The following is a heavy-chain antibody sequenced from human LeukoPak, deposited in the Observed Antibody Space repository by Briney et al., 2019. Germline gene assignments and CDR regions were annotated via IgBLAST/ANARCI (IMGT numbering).Heavy chain of an antibody. CDR1: GYSFTNYW. CDR2: IYPGDSDA. D-gene: IGHD3-22*01. Sequence: GESLKISCEGSGYSFTNYWIGWVRQMPGKGLEWMGVIYPGDSDARYSPSFQGQVTISADKSISTAYLQWGSLKASDTAMYYCARHTYDSSGYDLDCWGQGTLVTVSS. V-gene: IGHV5-51*01. J-gene: IGHJ4*02. CDR3: ARHTYDSSGYDLDC.